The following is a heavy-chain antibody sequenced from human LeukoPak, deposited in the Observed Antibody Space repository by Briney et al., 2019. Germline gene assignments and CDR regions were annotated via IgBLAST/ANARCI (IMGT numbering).Heavy chain of an antibody. CDR2: INPGGSSI. CDR3: ARSNLADDY. J-gene: IGHJ4*02. CDR1: GFTFSSYW. V-gene: IGHV3-74*01. Sequence: GGSLRLSWAASGFTFSSYWMHWVRQVPGKGLVWVARINPGGSSITYADSVKGRFTISRDNAKNTLYLQMDSLRAEDTGVYYCARSNLADDYWGQGTLVTVSS.